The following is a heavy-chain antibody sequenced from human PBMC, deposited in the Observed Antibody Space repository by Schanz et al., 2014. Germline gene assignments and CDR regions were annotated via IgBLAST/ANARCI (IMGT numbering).Heavy chain of an antibody. V-gene: IGHV1-18*01. CDR3: ASMWGYCTATACQILEVLDV. J-gene: IGHJ3*01. CDR1: GYTFSDYG. D-gene: IGHD2-8*02. CDR2: ISPYTGNT. Sequence: QVQLVQSGDEVKKPGASVKVSCKTSGYTFSDYGITWVRQAPGQGLEWVGWISPYTGNTHYFDKMEGRVTMTTDTSTVTAYMELRMLRSDDTAMDYCASMWGYCTATACQILEVLDVWGQGTMVTVSS.